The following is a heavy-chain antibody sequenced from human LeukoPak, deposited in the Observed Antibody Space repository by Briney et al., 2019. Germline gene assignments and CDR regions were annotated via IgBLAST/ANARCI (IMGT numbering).Heavy chain of an antibody. J-gene: IGHJ4*02. V-gene: IGHV3-7*01. CDR2: IKQDGSEK. CDR3: ATPIAVAGIDFDY. D-gene: IGHD6-19*01. CDR1: GFTFSSYW. Sequence: GGSLRLSCAASGFTFSSYWMSWVRQAPGKGLEWVANIKQDGSEKYYVDSVKGRFTISRDNAKNSLYLQMNSLRAEDTAVYYCATPIAVAGIDFDYWGQGTLVTVSS.